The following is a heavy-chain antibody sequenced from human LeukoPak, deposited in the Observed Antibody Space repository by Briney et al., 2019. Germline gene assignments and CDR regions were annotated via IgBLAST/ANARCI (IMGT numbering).Heavy chain of an antibody. J-gene: IGHJ5*02. D-gene: IGHD4-11*01. CDR2: INPNSGGT. CDR1: GYTFTGYY. Sequence: ASVKVSFTASGYTFTGYYMHWVRQAPGQGLEWMGWINPNSGGTNYAQKFQGRVTITRDTAISTAYMELSRLRSDATDVYYWSREKQSSNWFDPWGQGTLVTVSS. V-gene: IGHV1-2*02. CDR3: SREKQSSNWFDP.